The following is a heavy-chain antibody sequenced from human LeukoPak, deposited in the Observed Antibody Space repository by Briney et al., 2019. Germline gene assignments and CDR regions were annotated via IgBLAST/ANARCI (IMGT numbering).Heavy chain of an antibody. CDR3: ARNSSSWQTDY. Sequence: SETLSLTCTVSGGSISSYYWSWIRQPPGKGLEWIGYIYYSGSTNYNPSLKSRVTISVDTSKNQFSLKLSSVTAADTAVYYCARNSSSWQTDYWGQGTLVTVSS. CDR1: GGSISSYY. D-gene: IGHD6-13*01. V-gene: IGHV4-59*01. CDR2: IYYSGST. J-gene: IGHJ4*02.